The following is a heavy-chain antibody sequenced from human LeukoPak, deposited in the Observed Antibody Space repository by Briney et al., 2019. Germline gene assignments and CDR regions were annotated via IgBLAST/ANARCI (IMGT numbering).Heavy chain of an antibody. J-gene: IGHJ5*02. D-gene: IGHD3-3*01. Sequence: SETLSLTCTVSGGSISSYYWSWIRQPPGKGLEWIGYIYTSGSTYYNPSLKSRVTISVDTSKNQFSLKLSSVTAADTAVYYCARHQTSYDFWSGYFNWFDPWGQGTLVTVSS. CDR1: GGSISSYY. CDR2: IYTSGST. CDR3: ARHQTSYDFWSGYFNWFDP. V-gene: IGHV4-4*09.